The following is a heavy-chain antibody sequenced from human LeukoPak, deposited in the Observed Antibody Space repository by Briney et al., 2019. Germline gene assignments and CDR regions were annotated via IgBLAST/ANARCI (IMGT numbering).Heavy chain of an antibody. CDR3: ARAGSIAVAGTSGTFNYYYYMDV. V-gene: IGHV3-7*01. CDR1: GFTFSSYW. CDR2: IKQDGSEK. J-gene: IGHJ6*03. D-gene: IGHD6-19*01. Sequence: GGSLRLSCAASGFTFSSYWMSWVRQAPGKGLEWVANIKQDGSEKYYVDSVKGRFTISRDNAKNSLYLQMNSLRAEDTAVYYCARAGSIAVAGTSGTFNYYYYMDVWGKGTTVTVSS.